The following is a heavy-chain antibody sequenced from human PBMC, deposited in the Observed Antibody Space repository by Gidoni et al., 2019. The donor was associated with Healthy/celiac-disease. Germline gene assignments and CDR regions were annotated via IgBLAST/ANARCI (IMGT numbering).Heavy chain of an antibody. CDR3: ARVQRDYDFWSGYYRGTYYYYGMDV. CDR2: INHSGST. D-gene: IGHD3-3*01. V-gene: IGHV4-34*01. J-gene: IGHJ6*02. CDR1: GGSFSGYY. Sequence: QVQLQQWGAGLLKPSETLSLTCAVYGGSFSGYYWSWIRQPPGKGLEWLGEINHSGSTNYNPSLKSRVTISVDTSKNQFSLKLSSVTAADTAVYYCARVQRDYDFWSGYYRGTYYYYGMDVWGQGTTVTVSS.